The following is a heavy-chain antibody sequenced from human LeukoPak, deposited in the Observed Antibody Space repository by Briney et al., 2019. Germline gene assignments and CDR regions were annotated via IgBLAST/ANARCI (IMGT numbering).Heavy chain of an antibody. Sequence: GPQLKVSCKPSEYTFTGYYMNWLRKAPGQGLDGMGWINPNGGGTNYAQKFQGRVTMTRDTSISTAYMELSRLRSDDTAVYYCATIAGYCSGGSCFGKPEYFDYWGQGTLVTVSS. V-gene: IGHV1-2*02. CDR2: INPNGGGT. CDR3: ATIAGYCSGGSCFGKPEYFDY. CDR1: EYTFTGYY. J-gene: IGHJ4*02. D-gene: IGHD2-15*01.